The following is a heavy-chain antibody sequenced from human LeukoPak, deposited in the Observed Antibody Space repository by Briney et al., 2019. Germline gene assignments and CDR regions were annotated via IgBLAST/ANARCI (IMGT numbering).Heavy chain of an antibody. J-gene: IGHJ4*02. D-gene: IGHD1-26*01. CDR3: ARGTGSYYSLGF. Sequence: GGSLRLSCAASGFTFSSYWMHWVRQAPGKGLVWVSRINSDGSSTSYADSVKGRFTISRDNAKNTLYLQMDSLRAEDTAMYYCARGTGSYYSLGFWGQGTLVTVSS. V-gene: IGHV3-74*01. CDR2: INSDGSST. CDR1: GFTFSSYW.